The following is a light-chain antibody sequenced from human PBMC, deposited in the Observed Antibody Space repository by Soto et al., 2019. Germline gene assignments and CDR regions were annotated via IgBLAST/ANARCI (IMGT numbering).Light chain of an antibody. CDR1: QSVSSY. CDR3: QQRSNWPGT. Sequence: EIVLTQSPATLSLSPEERATLSCRACQSVSSYLAWYQQKPGQAPRLLIYDASNRATGIPARFSGSGSGTDFTLTISSLEPEDFAVYYCQQRSNWPGTFGQGTRLEIK. J-gene: IGKJ5*01. CDR2: DAS. V-gene: IGKV3-11*01.